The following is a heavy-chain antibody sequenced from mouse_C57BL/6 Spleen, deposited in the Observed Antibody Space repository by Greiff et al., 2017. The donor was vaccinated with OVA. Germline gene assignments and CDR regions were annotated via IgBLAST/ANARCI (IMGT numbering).Heavy chain of an antibody. D-gene: IGHD3-2*02. CDR2: IDPSDSYT. V-gene: IGHV1-50*01. CDR1: GYTFTSYW. CDR3: ARKSSGSPMDY. J-gene: IGHJ4*01. Sequence: QVQLQQPGAELVKPGASVKLSCKASGYTFTSYWMQWVKQRPGQGLEWIGEIDPSDSYTNYNQKFKGKATLTVDTSSSTAYMQLSSLTSEDSAVYYCARKSSGSPMDYWGQGTSVTVSS.